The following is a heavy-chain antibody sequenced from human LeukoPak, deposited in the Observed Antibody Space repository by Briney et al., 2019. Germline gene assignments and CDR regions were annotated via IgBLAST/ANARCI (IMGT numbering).Heavy chain of an antibody. CDR1: GYSISNGYY. CDR2: IYYSGST. CDR3: ARVDSGSYSGENYFDY. D-gene: IGHD1-26*01. J-gene: IGHJ4*02. V-gene: IGHV4-61*01. Sequence: PSETLSLTCTVSGYSISNGYYWGWIRQAPGKGLEWIGYIYYSGSTNYNPSLKSRVTISVDTSKNQFSLKLSSVTAADTAVYYCARVDSGSYSGENYFDYWGQGTLVTVSS.